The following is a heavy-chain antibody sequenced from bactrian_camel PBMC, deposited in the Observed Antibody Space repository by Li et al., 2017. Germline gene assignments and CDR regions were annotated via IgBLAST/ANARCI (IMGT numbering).Heavy chain of an antibody. Sequence: VQLVESGGGSVQPGGSLRLSCAASGNLYNLNCLGWFRQAPGMEREQVAAFIYTFHRTTRYADSVKGRFTISRDNAKNTVYLQMNSLKPEDTAMYYCAADRDVNVPPSLVLDSSRFHSWGQGTQVTVS. J-gene: IGHJ4*01. CDR1: GNLYNLNC. CDR3: AADRDVNVPPSLVLDSSRFHS. V-gene: IGHV3S53*01. CDR2: FIYTFHRTT.